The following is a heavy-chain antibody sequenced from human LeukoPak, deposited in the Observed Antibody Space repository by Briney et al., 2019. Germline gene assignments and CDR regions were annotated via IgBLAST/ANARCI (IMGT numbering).Heavy chain of an antibody. Sequence: GGSLRLSCAASGLTFSNYAMNWVRQAPGKGLEWVSAISSGGGTTYYADSVRGRFTISRDNSKNTLYLQMNSLRAEDTAVYYCAKVSSGSYFDYWGQGTLVTVSS. J-gene: IGHJ4*02. D-gene: IGHD6-19*01. V-gene: IGHV3-23*01. CDR3: AKVSSGSYFDY. CDR2: ISSGGGTT. CDR1: GLTFSNYA.